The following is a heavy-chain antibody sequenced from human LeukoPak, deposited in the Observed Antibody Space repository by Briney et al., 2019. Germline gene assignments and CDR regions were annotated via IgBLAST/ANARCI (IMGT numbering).Heavy chain of an antibody. CDR1: GFTFSSYG. CDR2: IRYDGSNK. J-gene: IGHJ4*02. V-gene: IGHV3-30*02. D-gene: IGHD2-21*02. CDR3: AKEGDTYCGGDCYLDY. Sequence: PGGSLRLSCAASGFTFSSYGMHWVRQAPGKGLEWVAFIRYDGSNKYYADSVKGRFTISRDNSKNTLYLQMNSLRAEDTAVYYCAKEGDTYCGGDCYLDYWGQGTLVTVSS.